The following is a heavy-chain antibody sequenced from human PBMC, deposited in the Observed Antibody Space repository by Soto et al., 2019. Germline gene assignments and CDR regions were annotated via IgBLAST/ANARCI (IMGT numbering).Heavy chain of an antibody. CDR3: TTVLRYIDWPDMDV. Sequence: EVQLVESGGGLVKPGGSLRLSCAASGFTFSNAWMSWVRQAPGKGLEWVGRIKSKTDGGTTDYAAPVKGRFTISRDDSKNTLYLQMNSLKTEDTAVYYCTTVLRYIDWPDMDVWGKGTTVTVSS. CDR1: GFTFSNAW. V-gene: IGHV3-15*01. J-gene: IGHJ6*03. D-gene: IGHD3-9*01. CDR2: IKSKTDGGTT.